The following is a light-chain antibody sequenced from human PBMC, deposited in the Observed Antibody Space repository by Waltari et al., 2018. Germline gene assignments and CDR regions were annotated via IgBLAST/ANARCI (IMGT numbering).Light chain of an antibody. CDR3: SSYTSSSTSYV. CDR1: SSDVGGYNY. J-gene: IGLJ1*01. Sequence: QSALTQPASVSGSPGQSITISCTGTSSDVGGYNYVSWYQQHPGKSPKLIIYEVSNRPSGVSKRFSGSKSGNTASLTISGLQAEDEADYYCSSYTSSSTSYVFGTGTKVTVL. V-gene: IGLV2-14*01. CDR2: EVS.